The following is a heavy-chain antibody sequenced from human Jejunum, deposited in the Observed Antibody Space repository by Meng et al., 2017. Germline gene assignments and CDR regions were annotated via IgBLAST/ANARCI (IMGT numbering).Heavy chain of an antibody. CDR1: GYTFTNYA. V-gene: IGHV7-4-1*02. D-gene: IGHD5-18*01. CDR3: ARDMYSYGYYDY. CDR2: INTNTGKP. J-gene: IGHJ4*02. Sequence: QVQLVQSGSEFEEPGASVKVSCKSSGYTFTNYAINWVRQAPGQGLQWMGRINTNTGKPTYAQDFTGRFVFSLDTSVTTAYLEISSLEAEDTATYYCARDMYSYGYYDYWGQGTLVTVSS.